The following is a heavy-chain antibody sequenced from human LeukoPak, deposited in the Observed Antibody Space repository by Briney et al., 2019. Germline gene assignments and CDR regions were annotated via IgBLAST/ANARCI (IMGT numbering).Heavy chain of an antibody. CDR2: ISYDGSNK. D-gene: IGHD2-15*01. CDR3: ARDVVDIVVVVAATGGPYYYYYGMDV. V-gene: IGHV3-30-3*01. J-gene: IGHJ6*02. Sequence: GGSLRLSCAASGFTFSSYAMHWVRQAPGKGLEWVAVISYDGSNKYYADSVKGRLTISRDNSKNTLYLQMNSLRAEDTAMYYCARDVVDIVVVVAATGGPYYYYYGMDVWGQGTTVTVSS. CDR1: GFTFSSYA.